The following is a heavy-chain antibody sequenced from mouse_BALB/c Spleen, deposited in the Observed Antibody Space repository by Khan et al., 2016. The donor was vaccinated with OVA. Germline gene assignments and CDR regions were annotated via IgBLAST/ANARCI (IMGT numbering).Heavy chain of an antibody. CDR1: GYTFTNYW. D-gene: IGHD2-5*01. Sequence: QVQLQQSGAELVKPGASVKLSCKTSGYTFTNYWIQWVKQRPGQGLGWIGEIFPGTGTTYYNENFKAKATLTIDTSSSTAYMQLSSLTSEDSAVFLCARDYFSNSGFAYWGQGTTVTVSA. V-gene: IGHV1S132*01. CDR3: ARDYFSNSGFAY. CDR2: IFPGTGTT. J-gene: IGHJ3*01.